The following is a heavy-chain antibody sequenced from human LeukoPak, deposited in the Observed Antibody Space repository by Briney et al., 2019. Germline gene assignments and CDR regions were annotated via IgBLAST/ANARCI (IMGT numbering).Heavy chain of an antibody. CDR1: RFTFSSYE. V-gene: IGHV3-48*03. CDR2: ISSSGSTI. Sequence: PGGSLRLSCAASRFTFSSYEMNWVRQAPGKGLEWVSYISSSGSTIYYADSVKGRFTISRDNAKNSLYLQMNSLRAEDTAVYYCARRPRQYGMDVWGQGTTVTVSS. CDR3: ARRPRQYGMDV. J-gene: IGHJ6*02.